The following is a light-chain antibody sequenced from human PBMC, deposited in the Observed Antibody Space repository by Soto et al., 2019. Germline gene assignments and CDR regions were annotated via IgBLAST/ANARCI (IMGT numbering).Light chain of an antibody. Sequence: IVLTQSPGTLSLSPGERATLSCRASQSVSGRFLTWYQQKGGQAPRLLIYGASTRATGIPDRFSGSGSGTDFTLTISRLEPEDFAVYYCQHHDSSPTWTFGQGTKVDIK. J-gene: IGKJ1*01. CDR3: QHHDSSPTWT. V-gene: IGKV3-20*01. CDR1: QSVSGRF. CDR2: GAS.